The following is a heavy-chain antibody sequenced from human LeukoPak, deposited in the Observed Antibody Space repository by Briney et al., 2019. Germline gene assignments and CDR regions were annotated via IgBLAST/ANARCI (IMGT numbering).Heavy chain of an antibody. CDR2: IYSDNT. J-gene: IGHJ4*02. CDR3: ARRAGAYSHPYDY. CDR1: GFTVSSNS. V-gene: IGHV3-53*01. D-gene: IGHD4/OR15-4a*01. Sequence: GGSLRLSCTVPGFTVSSNSMSSVRQAPGKGLEWVSFIYSDNTHYSDSVKGRFTISRDNSKNTMYLQMNSLRAEDTAVYYCARRAGAYSHPYDYWGQGTLVTVSS.